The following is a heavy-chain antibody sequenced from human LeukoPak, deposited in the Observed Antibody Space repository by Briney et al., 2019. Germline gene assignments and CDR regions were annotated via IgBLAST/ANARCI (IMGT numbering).Heavy chain of an antibody. D-gene: IGHD1-1*01. V-gene: IGHV4-4*09. Sequence: SETLSLTCTVSGDSISSYHWSWIRQPPGKGLEWIGYIYISGSTNYNPSLKSRVTISVDTSKNQFSLKLSSVTAADTAVYYCARRSTGTGPFDYWGQGTLVTVSS. CDR3: ARRSTGTGPFDY. CDR1: GDSISSYH. J-gene: IGHJ4*02. CDR2: IYISGST.